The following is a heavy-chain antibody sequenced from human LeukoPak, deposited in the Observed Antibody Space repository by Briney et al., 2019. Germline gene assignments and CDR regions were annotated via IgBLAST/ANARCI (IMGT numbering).Heavy chain of an antibody. Sequence: GASVKVSCKASGYTFTSYDINWVRQATGQGLEWMGWMNPSSGNTGYAQKFQGRVTMTRNTSISTAYMELSSLRSEDTAVYYCARLGSSWRNAFDIWGQGTMVTVSS. CDR2: MNPSSGNT. V-gene: IGHV1-8*02. CDR3: ARLGSSWRNAFDI. J-gene: IGHJ3*02. D-gene: IGHD6-13*01. CDR1: GYTFTSYD.